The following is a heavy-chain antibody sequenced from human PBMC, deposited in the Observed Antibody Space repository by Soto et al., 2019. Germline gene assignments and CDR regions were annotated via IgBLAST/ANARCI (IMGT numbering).Heavy chain of an antibody. J-gene: IGHJ4*02. Sequence: PGGSLRLSCAASGFTFSSYWMHWVRQAPGKGLVWVSRINSDGSSTSYADSVKGRFTISRDNAKNTLYLQMNSLRAEDTAAYYCARGTMIVPHDYWGQGTLVTVSS. CDR3: ARGTMIVPHDY. CDR2: INSDGSST. D-gene: IGHD3-22*01. V-gene: IGHV3-74*01. CDR1: GFTFSSYW.